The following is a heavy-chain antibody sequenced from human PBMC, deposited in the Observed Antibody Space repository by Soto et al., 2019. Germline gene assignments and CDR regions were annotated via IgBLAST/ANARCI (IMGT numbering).Heavy chain of an antibody. V-gene: IGHV1-3*01. J-gene: IGHJ5*02. D-gene: IGHD3-9*01. CDR1: GYTFTSCA. CDR3: ARARAVLFDGFDP. Sequence: GGAVKVSCKASGYTFTSCAIHEVRQAPGQSLEWMGWINAGNGNTKYSQKFQGRVTITRDTSASTAYMELSSLRSEDTAVYYCARARAVLFDGFDPWGQGTLATVSS. CDR2: INAGNGNT.